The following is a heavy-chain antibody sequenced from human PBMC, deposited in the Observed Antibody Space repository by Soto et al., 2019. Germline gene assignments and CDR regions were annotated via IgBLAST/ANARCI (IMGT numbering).Heavy chain of an antibody. CDR3: AREAFDLNDFDC. D-gene: IGHD3-9*01. CDR2: INHSGGT. J-gene: IGHJ4*02. CDR1: GGSFSGHY. V-gene: IGHV4-34*01. Sequence: QVQLQQWGAGLLKPSETLSLTCAVYGGSFSGHYWNWIRQSPEKGLEWIGEINHSGGTRYNPSLNSRVSMLIDTSAGQFSLKLTSVTAADTAVYYCAREAFDLNDFDCWGQGTLVTVST.